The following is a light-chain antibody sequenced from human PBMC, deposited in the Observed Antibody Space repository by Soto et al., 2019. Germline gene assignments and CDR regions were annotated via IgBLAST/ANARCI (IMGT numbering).Light chain of an antibody. CDR1: QSVLFSSNNKNY. J-gene: IGKJ1*01. V-gene: IGKV4-1*01. CDR2: RAS. CDR3: QQYYSTPWT. Sequence: DIVMTQSPDSLAVSLGERATINCRSSQSVLFSSNNKNYLAWYQQKPGQPPKLLIYRASTRESGVPDRFSGSGSGTDFTLTISSLRAEDVAVYYCQQYYSTPWTFGQGTKVEIK.